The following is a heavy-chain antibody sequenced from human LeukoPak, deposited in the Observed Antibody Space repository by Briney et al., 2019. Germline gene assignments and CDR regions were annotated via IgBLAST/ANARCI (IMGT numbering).Heavy chain of an antibody. J-gene: IGHJ4*02. CDR1: AGFISSYY. Sequence: SETLSLTCTVSAGFISSYYWGWIRQPPGKGLEWIGSIYHSGSTYYNPSLKSRVTISVDTSKNQFSLKLSSVTAADTAVYDCARVPGIVVVVDVGIDYWGQGTLVTVSS. V-gene: IGHV4-38-2*02. CDR3: ARVPGIVVVVDVGIDY. CDR2: IYHSGST. D-gene: IGHD2-15*01.